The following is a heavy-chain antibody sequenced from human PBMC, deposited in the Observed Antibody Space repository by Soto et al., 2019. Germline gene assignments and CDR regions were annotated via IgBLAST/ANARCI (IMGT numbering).Heavy chain of an antibody. V-gene: IGHV4-38-2*01. CDR2: IYHSGST. D-gene: IGHD1-1*01. CDR1: GYSIGSGYY. Sequence: SETLSLTSAVSGYSIGSGYYWGWIRQPPGKGLEWIGSIYHSGSTYYNPSLKSRVTRSVDTSKNQFSLKLSSVTAADTAVYYCARVHAKNTVPRWGQGTVVTVYS. J-gene: IGHJ4*02. CDR3: ARVHAKNTVPR.